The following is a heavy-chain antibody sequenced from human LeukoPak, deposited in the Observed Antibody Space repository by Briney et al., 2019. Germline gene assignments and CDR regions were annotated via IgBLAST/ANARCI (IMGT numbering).Heavy chain of an antibody. CDR3: ARGGTSRRFDP. J-gene: IGHJ5*02. Sequence: SGTLSLTRAVYLGSLRGYYWSSIRQPPGKGVEGIWEINHSGSTNYNPSLKSRVTISVDKSKNQFSLKLSSVSAADTAVYYCARGGTSRRFDPWGQGTLVTVSS. D-gene: IGHD6-6*01. CDR1: LGSLRGYY. V-gene: IGHV4-34*01. CDR2: INHSGST.